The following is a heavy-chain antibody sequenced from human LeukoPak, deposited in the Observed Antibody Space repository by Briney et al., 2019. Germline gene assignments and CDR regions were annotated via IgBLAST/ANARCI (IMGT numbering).Heavy chain of an antibody. Sequence: GGSLRLSCAASGFNFRTSWMTWVRQAPGQGLDWLGNIGPDTRTINYVDSVKGRFTFSRDDTKNSLYLQMNSLRAEDTAVYYCARDSGYNAFDIWGQGTMVAVSS. CDR2: IGPDTRTI. J-gene: IGHJ3*02. D-gene: IGHD5-12*01. CDR1: GFNFRTSW. CDR3: ARDSGYNAFDI. V-gene: IGHV3-7*01.